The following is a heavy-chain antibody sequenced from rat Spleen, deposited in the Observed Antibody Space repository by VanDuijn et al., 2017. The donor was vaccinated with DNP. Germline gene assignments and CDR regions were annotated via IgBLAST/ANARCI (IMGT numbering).Heavy chain of an antibody. V-gene: IGHV5S10*01. CDR2: IIYDVSRT. CDR3: GRDLGGDY. D-gene: IGHD5-1*01. Sequence: WVRQPPGKGLEWVATIIYDVSRTYYRDSVKGRFSVSRDDARGTLYLQMDSLRSEDTATYYCGRDLGGDYWGQGVMVTVSS. J-gene: IGHJ2*01.